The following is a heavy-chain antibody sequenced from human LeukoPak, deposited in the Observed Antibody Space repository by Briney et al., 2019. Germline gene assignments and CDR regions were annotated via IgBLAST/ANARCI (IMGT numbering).Heavy chain of an antibody. CDR2: FDPEDGET. CDR1: GYTLTELS. CDR3: ATQRGITGTTHARLRRFDP. D-gene: IGHD1-20*01. J-gene: IGHJ5*02. V-gene: IGHV1-24*01. Sequence: ASVKVSCKVSGYTLTELSMHWVRQAPGKGLEWMGGFDPEDGETIYAQKFQGRVTMTEDTSTDTAYMELSSLRSEDTAVYYCATQRGITGTTHARLRRFDPWGQGTLVTVSS.